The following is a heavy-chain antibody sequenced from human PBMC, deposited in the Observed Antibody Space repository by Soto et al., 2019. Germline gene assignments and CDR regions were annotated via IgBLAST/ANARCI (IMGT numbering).Heavy chain of an antibody. D-gene: IGHD6-6*01. CDR3: ARDGSYRSSAY. J-gene: IGHJ4*02. CDR2: TYSDGRT. V-gene: IGHV3-53*01. CDR1: GFTVSRNY. Sequence: GGSLRLSCAGSGFTVSRNYISWVRQAPGKGLEWVSVTYSDGRTYYADSVKGRFTVSRDDSKNTLYLQMNSLRAEDTAVYYCARDGSYRSSAYWGQGTLVTVSS.